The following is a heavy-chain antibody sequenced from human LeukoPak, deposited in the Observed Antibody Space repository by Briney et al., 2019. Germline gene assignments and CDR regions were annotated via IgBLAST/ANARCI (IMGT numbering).Heavy chain of an antibody. J-gene: IGHJ4*02. CDR1: GYTFTTYG. CDR3: ARALADGYKELGY. V-gene: IGHV1-18*01. D-gene: IGHD5-24*01. CDR2: ISAYNGNT. Sequence: ASVKVSCKASGYTFTTYGITWVRQAPGQGHEWMGWISAYNGNTNYAQKLQGRVTMTTDTSTSTAYMELRSLRSDDTAVYYCARALADGYKELGYWGQGTLVTVSS.